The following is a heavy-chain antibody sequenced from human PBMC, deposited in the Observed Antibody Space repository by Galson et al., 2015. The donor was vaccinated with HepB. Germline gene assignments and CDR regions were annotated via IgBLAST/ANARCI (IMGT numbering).Heavy chain of an antibody. J-gene: IGHJ5*01. Sequence: SLRLSCAASGFAFDSHAMSWVRQAPGRGLEWISGITGKGDSTFYADSVKGRFTVSRDNYNNMLYLQMNSLRAEDAGLYFCAKDYGLFDSWGQGILVTVSA. CDR3: AKDYGLFDS. V-gene: IGHV3-23*01. CDR1: GFAFDSHA. D-gene: IGHD5-24*01. CDR2: ITGKGDST.